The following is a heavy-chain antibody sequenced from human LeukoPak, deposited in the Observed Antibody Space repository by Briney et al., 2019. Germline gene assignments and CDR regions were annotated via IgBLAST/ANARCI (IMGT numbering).Heavy chain of an antibody. CDR1: GGSITSYY. CDR2: MYYSGTT. CDR3: ASRRQLEGLEA. J-gene: IGHJ5*02. Sequence: KASETLSLTCTVSGGSITSYYWSWIRQPPGKTLEWIGYMYYSGTTNYNPSLKSRATMSVDTSKNQFSLNLSSVTATDTAIYYRASRRQLEGLEAWGQGALVTVSS. D-gene: IGHD6-13*01. V-gene: IGHV4-59*01.